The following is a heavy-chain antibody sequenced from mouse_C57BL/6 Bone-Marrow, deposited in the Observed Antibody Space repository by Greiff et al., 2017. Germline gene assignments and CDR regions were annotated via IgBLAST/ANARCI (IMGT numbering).Heavy chain of an antibody. CDR3: TDYDGYYRMDY. D-gene: IGHD2-3*01. Sequence: KVEESGGGLVQPGGSMKLSCVASGFTFSNYWMNWVRQSPEKGLEWVAQIRLKSDNYATPYAESVKGRFTISRDDSKSSVYLQMNNLRAEDTGIYYCTDYDGYYRMDYWGQGTSVTVSS. CDR2: IRLKSDNYAT. J-gene: IGHJ4*01. V-gene: IGHV6-3*01. CDR1: GFTFSNYW.